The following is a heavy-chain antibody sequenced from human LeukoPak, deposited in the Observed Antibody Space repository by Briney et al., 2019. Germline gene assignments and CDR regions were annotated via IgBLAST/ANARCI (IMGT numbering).Heavy chain of an antibody. CDR3: AIGVDWEYTYYYMDV. CDR2: INPNSGGT. D-gene: IGHD1-26*01. CDR1: GYTFTGYY. Sequence: ASVKVSCKASGYTFTGYYMHWVRQAPGQGLEWMGWINPNSGGTNYAQKFQGRVTMTRDTSISTAYMELSRLRSDDTAVYYCAIGVDWEYTYYYMDVWGKGTTVTVSS. V-gene: IGHV1-2*02. J-gene: IGHJ6*03.